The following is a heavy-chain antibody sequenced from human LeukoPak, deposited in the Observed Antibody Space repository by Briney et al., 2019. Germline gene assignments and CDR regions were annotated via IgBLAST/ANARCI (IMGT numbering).Heavy chain of an antibody. J-gene: IGHJ4*02. V-gene: IGHV4-34*01. CDR3: ARVFYSSSSGASSPLKKYYFDY. CDR2: INHSGST. CDR1: GGSFSGYY. D-gene: IGHD6-6*01. Sequence: SETLSLTCAVYGGSFSGYYWSWIRQPPGKGLEWIGEINHSGSTNYHPSLKSRVTISVDTSKNQFSLKLSSVTAADTAVYYCARVFYSSSSGASSPLKKYYFDYWGQGTLVTVSS.